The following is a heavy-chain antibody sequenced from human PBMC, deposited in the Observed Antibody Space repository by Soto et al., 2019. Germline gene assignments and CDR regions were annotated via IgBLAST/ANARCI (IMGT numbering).Heavy chain of an antibody. CDR3: AHRAIAAAGTIGGSYYFDY. CDR1: GFSLSTSGVG. V-gene: IGHV2-5*01. CDR2: IYWNDDK. J-gene: IGHJ4*02. Sequence: QITLKESGATLVKPTQTLTLTCTFSGFSLSTSGVGVGWIRQPPGKALEWLALIYWNDDKRYSPSLKSRLTIAKDTSKNQVVLTMTNMDPVDTPTYYCAHRAIAAAGTIGGSYYFDYWGQGTLVTVSS. D-gene: IGHD6-13*01.